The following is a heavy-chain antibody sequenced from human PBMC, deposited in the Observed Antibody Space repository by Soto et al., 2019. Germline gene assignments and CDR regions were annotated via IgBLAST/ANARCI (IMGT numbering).Heavy chain of an antibody. Sequence: VGSLILSSTASEVTIVSYGMSWVRQKPGKGLEWVSAISSSSSYIYYADSVKGRFTISRDNAKNSLYLQMNSLRAEDTAVYYCASPVSGSYYKGWDPPDGMDVRGQGTTVPVSS. CDR3: ASPVSGSYYKGWDPPDGMDV. CDR1: EVTIVSYG. J-gene: IGHJ6*02. CDR2: ISSSSSYI. V-gene: IGHV3-21*01. D-gene: IGHD3-10*01.